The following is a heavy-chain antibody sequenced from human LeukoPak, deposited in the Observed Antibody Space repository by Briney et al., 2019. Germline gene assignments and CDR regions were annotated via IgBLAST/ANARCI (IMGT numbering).Heavy chain of an antibody. V-gene: IGHV4-31*03. CDR3: AREGGYYDSSGYSNWFDP. J-gene: IGHJ5*02. CDR1: GGSISSGGYY. CDR2: IYYSGST. Sequence: SQTLSLTCTVSGGSISSGGYYWSWIRQHPGKGLEWIGYIYYSGSTYYNPSLKSRVTISVDTSKNQFSLKLSSVTAADTAVYYCAREGGYYDSSGYSNWFDPWGQGTLVTVSS. D-gene: IGHD3-22*01.